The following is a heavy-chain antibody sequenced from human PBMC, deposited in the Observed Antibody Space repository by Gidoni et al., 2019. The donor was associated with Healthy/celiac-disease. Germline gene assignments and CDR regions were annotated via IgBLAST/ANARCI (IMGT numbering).Heavy chain of an antibody. CDR1: GFTFSSYA. CDR2: ISGSGGST. Sequence: EVQLLESGGGLVQSGGSLRRSCAASGFTFSSYAMSWVRQAPGKGLEWVSAISGSGGSTYYADSVKGRFTISRDNSKNTLYLQMNSLRAEDTAVYYCANEDYGGNEVDPWGQGTLVTVSS. D-gene: IGHD4-17*01. V-gene: IGHV3-23*01. CDR3: ANEDYGGNEVDP. J-gene: IGHJ5*02.